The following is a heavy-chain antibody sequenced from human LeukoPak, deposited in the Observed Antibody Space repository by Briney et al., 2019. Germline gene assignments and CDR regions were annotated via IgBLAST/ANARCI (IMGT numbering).Heavy chain of an antibody. D-gene: IGHD3-22*01. CDR3: ARALYYDSSGYGIDY. CDR2: IYYSGST. J-gene: IGHJ4*02. V-gene: IGHV4-30-4*08. CDR1: GGSFSGYY. Sequence: SETLSLTCAVYGGSFSGYYWSWIRQPPGKGLEWIGYIYYSGSTYYNPSFKSRVTISVDTSKNQFSLKLSSVTAADTAVYYCARALYYDSSGYGIDYWGQGTLVTVSS.